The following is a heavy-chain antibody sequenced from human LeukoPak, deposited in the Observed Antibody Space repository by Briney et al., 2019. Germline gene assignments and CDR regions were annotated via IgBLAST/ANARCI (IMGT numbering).Heavy chain of an antibody. Sequence: SETLSLTCAVYGGSFSGYYWSWIRQPPGKGLEWIGEINHSGSTNYNPSLKGRVTISVDTSKNQFSLKLSSVTAADTAVYYCAKTSSSWYSWYFDLWGRGTLVTVSS. CDR1: GGSFSGYY. D-gene: IGHD6-13*01. J-gene: IGHJ2*01. CDR3: AKTSSSWYSWYFDL. CDR2: INHSGST. V-gene: IGHV4-34*01.